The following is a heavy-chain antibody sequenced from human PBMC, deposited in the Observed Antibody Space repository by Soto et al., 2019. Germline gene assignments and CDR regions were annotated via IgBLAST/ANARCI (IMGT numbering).Heavy chain of an antibody. CDR2: IVVGSGNT. CDR1: GFTFTSSA. V-gene: IGHV1-58*02. Sequence: SVKVSCKASGFTFTSSAMQWVRQARGQRLEWIGWIVVGSGNTNYAQKFQERVTITRDMSTSTAYMELSSLRSEDTAVYYCAAAKGCSSTSYSYYYYHMDVWGQGTTVTVSS. D-gene: IGHD2-2*01. J-gene: IGHJ6*03. CDR3: AAAKGCSSTSYSYYYYHMDV.